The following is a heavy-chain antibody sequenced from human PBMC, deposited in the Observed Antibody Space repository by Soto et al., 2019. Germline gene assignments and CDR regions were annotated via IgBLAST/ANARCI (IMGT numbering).Heavy chain of an antibody. CDR3: ARARYCSSTSCYNPFDE. J-gene: IGHJ4*02. D-gene: IGHD2-2*02. CDR1: GGTFSSYA. V-gene: IGHV1-69*13. Sequence: SVKVSCKASGGTFSSYAISWVRQAPGQGLEWMGGIIPIFGTANYAQKFQGRVTITADESTSTAYMELSSLRSEDTAVYYCARARYCSSTSCYNPFDEWGQGTLVTVPQ. CDR2: IIPIFGTA.